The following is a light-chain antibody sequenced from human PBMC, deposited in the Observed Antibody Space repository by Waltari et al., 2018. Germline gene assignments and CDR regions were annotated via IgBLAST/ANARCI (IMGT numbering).Light chain of an antibody. CDR2: GAS. CDR3: EQYNNWPPWT. J-gene: IGKJ1*01. V-gene: IGKV3D-15*01. CDR1: QSVSSN. Sequence: EIVMTQSPATLSVSLGERATLSCRASQSVSSNLAWYQQKPGQAPSLLIYGASTRATGIPARFSGSGSGTEFTLTISSLQSEDFAVYYCEQYNNWPPWTFGQGTKVEIK.